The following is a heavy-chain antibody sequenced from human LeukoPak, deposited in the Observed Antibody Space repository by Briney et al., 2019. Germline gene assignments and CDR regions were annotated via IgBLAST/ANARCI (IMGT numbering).Heavy chain of an antibody. Sequence: GGSLRLSCAASGFTFSSYGMHWVRQAPGKGLEWVAFIRYDGSNKYYADSVKGRFTISRDNSKNTLYLQMNSLRAEDTAVYYCEVFATRYYYYYMDVWGKGTTVTISS. J-gene: IGHJ6*03. D-gene: IGHD1-14*01. CDR2: IRYDGSNK. CDR3: EVFATRYYYYYMDV. V-gene: IGHV3-30*02. CDR1: GFTFSSYG.